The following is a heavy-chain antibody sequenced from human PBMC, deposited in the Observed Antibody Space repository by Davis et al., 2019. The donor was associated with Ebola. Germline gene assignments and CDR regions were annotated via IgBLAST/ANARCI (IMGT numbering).Heavy chain of an antibody. CDR1: GGSVSGFY. CDR2: IYYSGST. J-gene: IGHJ6*02. CDR3: ARTRYYPYYYGMDV. Sequence: MPSETLSLTCSVSGGSVSGFYWNWIRQPPGKGLQWIGYIYYSGSTNYNSSLKSRVTISVDTSKNQFSLKLSSVTAADTAVYYCARTRYYPYYYGMDVWGQGTTVTVSS. V-gene: IGHV4-59*02.